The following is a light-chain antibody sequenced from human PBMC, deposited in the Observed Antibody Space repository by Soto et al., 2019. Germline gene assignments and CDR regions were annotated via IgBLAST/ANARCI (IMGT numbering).Light chain of an antibody. CDR1: QSVLYKSNNKNY. CDR3: QQYYSTPPT. V-gene: IGKV4-1*01. CDR2: WAS. Sequence: DIVMTQSPVSLAVPLGERATINCESSQSVLYKSNNKNYLAWYQQKPGQPPKLLIYWASTRESGVPGRFRGSGSGTDFTLTISSLQAEDVAVYYCQQYYSTPPTFGQGTKVEIK. J-gene: IGKJ1*01.